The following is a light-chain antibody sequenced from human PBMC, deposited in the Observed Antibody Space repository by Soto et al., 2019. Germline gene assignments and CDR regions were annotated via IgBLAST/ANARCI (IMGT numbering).Light chain of an antibody. V-gene: IGKV4-1*01. CDR1: QSVLYTSNNKNY. CDR3: QQYYSTPT. J-gene: IGKJ1*01. CDR2: WAS. Sequence: DIVMTQSPDSLAVSLGERATLNCKSSQSVLYTSNNKNYLSWYQQKPGQPPKLLIYWASTRESGVPDRFSGSGSGTDFTLTISSLQDEDVAVYYCQQYYSTPTFGQGTKVEIK.